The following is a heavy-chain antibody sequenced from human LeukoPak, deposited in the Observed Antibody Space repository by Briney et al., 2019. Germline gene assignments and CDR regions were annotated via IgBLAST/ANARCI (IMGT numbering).Heavy chain of an antibody. D-gene: IGHD1-7*01. Sequence: GGSLRLSCAASGLTFSNYGMHWVRQAPGKGLEWVAFIQFDGGDIFYTDSVKGRFTISRDNAKDSLYLQMNSLRAEDTGVYYCASELHYWGPGTLVTVSS. J-gene: IGHJ4*02. V-gene: IGHV3-30*02. CDR2: IQFDGGDI. CDR1: GLTFSNYG. CDR3: ASELHY.